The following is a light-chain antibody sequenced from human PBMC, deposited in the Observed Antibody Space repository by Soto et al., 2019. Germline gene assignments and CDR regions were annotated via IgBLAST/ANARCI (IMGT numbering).Light chain of an antibody. CDR1: QSIGTW. Sequence: DIQMTQSPSTLSASVGGGVTITCRASQSIGTWLAWYQQKPGKAPKLLIYKASTLKSGVPSRFSGSGSGTEFTLTISSLQPDDFATYYCQHYNSYSEAFGQGTKVDIK. CDR2: KAS. V-gene: IGKV1-5*03. CDR3: QHYNSYSEA. J-gene: IGKJ1*01.